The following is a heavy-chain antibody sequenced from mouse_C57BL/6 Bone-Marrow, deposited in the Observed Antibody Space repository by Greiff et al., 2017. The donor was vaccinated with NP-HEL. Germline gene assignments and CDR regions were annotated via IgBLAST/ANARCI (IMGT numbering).Heavy chain of an antibody. J-gene: IGHJ2*01. CDR1: GFTFSDYG. D-gene: IGHD2-3*01. Sequence: EVKVVESGGGLVKPGGSLKLSCAASGFTFSDYGMHWVRQAPEKGLEWVAYISSGSSTIYYADTVKGRFTISRDNAKNTLFLQMTNLRSEDTAMYYCARDGLYYFDYWGQGTTLTVSS. CDR3: ARDGLYYFDY. CDR2: ISSGSSTI. V-gene: IGHV5-17*01.